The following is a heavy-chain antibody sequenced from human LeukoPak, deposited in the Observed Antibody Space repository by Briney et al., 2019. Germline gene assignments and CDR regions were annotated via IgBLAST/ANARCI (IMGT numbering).Heavy chain of an antibody. V-gene: IGHV4-61*05. CDR3: ARGVNPGDFDY. D-gene: IGHD3-10*01. CDR1: GGSISSSSYY. CDR2: IYYSGST. J-gene: IGHJ4*02. Sequence: PSETLSLTCTVSGGSISSSSYYWSWIRQPPGKGLEWIGYIYYSGSTNYNPSLKSRVTISVDTSKNQFSLKLSSVTAADTAVYYCARGVNPGDFDYWGQGTLVTVSS.